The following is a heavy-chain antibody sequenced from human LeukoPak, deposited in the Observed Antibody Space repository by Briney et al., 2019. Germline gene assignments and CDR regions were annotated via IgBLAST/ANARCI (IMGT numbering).Heavy chain of an antibody. CDR2: ISYDGSNK. D-gene: IGHD5-24*01. CDR3: AKIRLGDGYNSDAFDI. J-gene: IGHJ3*02. V-gene: IGHV3-30*18. CDR1: GFTFSSYG. Sequence: GGSLRLSCAASGFTFSSYGMHWVRQAPGKGLGWVAVISYDGSNKYYADSVKGRFTISRDNSKNMLYLQMNSLRAEDTAVYYCAKIRLGDGYNSDAFDIWGQGTMVTVSS.